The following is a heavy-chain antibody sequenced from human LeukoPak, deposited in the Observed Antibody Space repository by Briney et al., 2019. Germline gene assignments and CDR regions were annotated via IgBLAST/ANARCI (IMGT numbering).Heavy chain of an antibody. CDR3: ARGSTYYGILTGYYYYYGMDV. D-gene: IGHD3-9*01. Sequence: PGGSLRLSCAASGFTFSSYAMHWVRQAPGKGVEWVAVISYDGTNKYYADSVKGRFTMSRDNSKNTLYLQMNSLRAEDTAVYYCARGSTYYGILTGYYYYYGMDVWGKGTTVTVSS. J-gene: IGHJ6*04. CDR2: ISYDGTNK. CDR1: GFTFSSYA. V-gene: IGHV3-30*04.